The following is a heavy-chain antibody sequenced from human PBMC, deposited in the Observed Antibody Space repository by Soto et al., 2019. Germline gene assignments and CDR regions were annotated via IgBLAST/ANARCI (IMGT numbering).Heavy chain of an antibody. J-gene: IGHJ5*02. CDR1: GGSLNDYY. D-gene: IGHD6-13*01. CDR3: PRGVPNTGYSSRWYENWFDP. Sequence: SETLSLTCTVSGGSLNDYYWNWNRTPPGKGLEWLGYIYYSGSTNYSPALKARVTISVDTSKNQFSLKVTSVTAADTAVYYCPRGVPNTGYSSRWYENWFDPWGQGTLGTVSS. V-gene: IGHV4-59*01. CDR2: IYYSGST.